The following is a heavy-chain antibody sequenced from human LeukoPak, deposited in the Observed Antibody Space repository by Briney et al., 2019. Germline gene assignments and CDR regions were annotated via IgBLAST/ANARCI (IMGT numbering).Heavy chain of an antibody. V-gene: IGHV1-2*02. J-gene: IGHJ4*02. CDR2: INPNSGGT. CDR3: AREEELERLGY. Sequence: ASVKVSCKASGYTFTGYYMHWVRQAPGQGLEWMGWINPNSGGTNYAQKFQGRVTMTRDTSISTAYMELSSLRSEDTAVYYCAREEELERLGYWGQGTLVTVSS. CDR1: GYTFTGYY. D-gene: IGHD1-1*01.